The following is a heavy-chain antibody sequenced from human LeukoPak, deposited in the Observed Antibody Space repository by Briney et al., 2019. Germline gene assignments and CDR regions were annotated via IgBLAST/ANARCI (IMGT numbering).Heavy chain of an antibody. CDR1: GYTFTSYG. V-gene: IGHV1-18*01. Sequence: ASVKVSCKASGYTFTSYGISWVRQAPGQGLEWMGWISAYNGNTNYAQKFQGRVTMTRNTSISTAYMELSSLRSEDTAVYYCARDLGAYYYYYGMDVWGQGTTVTVSS. D-gene: IGHD1-26*01. CDR2: ISAYNGNT. CDR3: ARDLGAYYYYYGMDV. J-gene: IGHJ6*02.